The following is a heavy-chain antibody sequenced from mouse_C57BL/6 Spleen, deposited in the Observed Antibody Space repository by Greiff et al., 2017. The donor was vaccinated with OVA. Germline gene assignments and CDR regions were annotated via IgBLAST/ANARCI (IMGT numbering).Heavy chain of an antibody. CDR2: IDPEDGDT. CDR1: GFNIKDYY. D-gene: IGHD1-1*01. V-gene: IGHV14-1*01. Sequence: VQLKESGAELVRPGASVKLSCTASGFNIKDYYMHWVKQRPEQGLEWIGRIDPEDGDTEYAPKFQGKATMTADTSSNTAYLQLSSLTSEDTAVYYCTTLYYFGSSYYYAMDYWGQGTSVTVSS. J-gene: IGHJ4*01. CDR3: TTLYYFGSSYYYAMDY.